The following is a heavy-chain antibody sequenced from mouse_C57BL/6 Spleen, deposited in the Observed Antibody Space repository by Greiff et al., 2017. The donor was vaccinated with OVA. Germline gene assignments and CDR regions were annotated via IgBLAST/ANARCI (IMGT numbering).Heavy chain of an antibody. CDR3: ARGGYDGGTFAY. V-gene: IGHV1-42*01. CDR2: LNPSTGGY. D-gene: IGHD2-2*01. CDR1: GYSFTGYY. Sequence: EVKLQQSGPELVKPGASVTISCKASGYSFTGYYMNWVKQSPEKSLEWIGELNPSTGGYTYNQKFKDKATLTVDKSSSTAYMQLKSLTAEDTAVYYCARGGYDGGTFAYWGQGTLVTVSA. J-gene: IGHJ3*01.